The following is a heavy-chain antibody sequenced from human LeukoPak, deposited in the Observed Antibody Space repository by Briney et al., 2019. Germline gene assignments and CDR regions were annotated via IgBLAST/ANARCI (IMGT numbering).Heavy chain of an antibody. CDR1: GGSISSSSYY. Sequence: SETLSLTCTVSGGSISSSSYYWGCIRQPPGKGLECIGSIYYRGSTYYNPSLRSRVTMSLDTSKSQFSLRLSSVTAADTAVYYCARTGDSSGYYRNAIDYWGQGTLVTVSS. J-gene: IGHJ4*02. CDR2: IYYRGST. CDR3: ARTGDSSGYYRNAIDY. V-gene: IGHV4-39*07. D-gene: IGHD3-22*01.